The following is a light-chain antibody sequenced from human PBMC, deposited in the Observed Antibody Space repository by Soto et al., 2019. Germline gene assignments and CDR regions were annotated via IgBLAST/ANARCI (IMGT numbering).Light chain of an antibody. Sequence: QSALTQPPSASGSPGQSVTISCTGTSSDIGGYNYVSWYRQHPGKAPKLMIFEVSKRPSGVPDRFSGSKFGNTASLTVSGLQTEYEADSYCPAFAGRNKILFCGGTKLTVL. CDR1: SSDIGGYNY. CDR2: EVS. CDR3: PAFAGRNKIL. V-gene: IGLV2-8*01. J-gene: IGLJ3*02.